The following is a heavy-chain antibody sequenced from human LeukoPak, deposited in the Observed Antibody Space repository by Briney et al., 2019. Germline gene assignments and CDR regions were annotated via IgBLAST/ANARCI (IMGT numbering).Heavy chain of an antibody. D-gene: IGHD3-3*01. J-gene: IGHJ4*02. CDR1: GFTFSSYG. CDR2: IPYDGRNQ. CDR3: AKDGTIFGVTYLDY. Sequence: GGSLRLPCVASGFTFSSYGMHWVRQAPGKGLEWVAFIPYDGRNQYFADSVKGRFTISRDISKNTLHLQMNSLRTEDTAVYYCAKDGTIFGVTYLDYWGQGTLVTVSS. V-gene: IGHV3-30*02.